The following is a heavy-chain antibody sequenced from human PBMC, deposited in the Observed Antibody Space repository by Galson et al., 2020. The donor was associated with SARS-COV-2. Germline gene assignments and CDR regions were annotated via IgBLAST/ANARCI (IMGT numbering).Heavy chain of an antibody. V-gene: IGHV3-64*01. CDR3: VRLGYWAGYYYHYGTDV. CDR1: GFTFSDYA. J-gene: IGHJ6*02. CDR2: ISNNGGGA. D-gene: IGHD2-15*01. Sequence: GESLKISCVASGFTFSDYAMHWVRQAPGKGLEYVAAISNNGGGAYYANPVKGRFTISRDNSKNMLYLQMGSLRAEDMALYYCVRLGYWAGYYYHYGTDVWGQGTAVTVS.